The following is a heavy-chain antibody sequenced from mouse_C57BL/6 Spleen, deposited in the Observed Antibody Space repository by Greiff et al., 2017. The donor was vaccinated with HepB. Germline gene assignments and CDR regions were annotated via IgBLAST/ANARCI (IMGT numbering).Heavy chain of an antibody. CDR3: ARRDYYGSSTYWYFDV. CDR2: ISSGSSTI. D-gene: IGHD1-1*01. J-gene: IGHJ1*03. CDR1: GFTFSDYG. Sequence: EVKLMESGGGLVKPGGSLKLSCAASGFTFSDYGMHWVRQAPEKGLEWVAYISSGSSTIYYADTVKGRFTISRDNAKNTLFLQITSLRSEDTAMYYCARRDYYGSSTYWYFDVWGTGTTVTVSS. V-gene: IGHV5-17*01.